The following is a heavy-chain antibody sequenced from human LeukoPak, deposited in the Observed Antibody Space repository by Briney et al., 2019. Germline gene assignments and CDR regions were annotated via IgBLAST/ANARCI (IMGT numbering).Heavy chain of an antibody. Sequence: GGSLRLSCAASGFTFSSYAMSWVRQAPGKGLEWVSAISGSGDSTYYAESVKGRFTISRDNSENTVYLQMNSLRAEDTAVYYCAKEERAAAGRDFHDCGQGTLVTVSS. CDR3: AKEERAAAGRDFHD. D-gene: IGHD6-13*01. CDR2: ISGSGDST. CDR1: GFTFSSYA. V-gene: IGHV3-23*01. J-gene: IGHJ4*02.